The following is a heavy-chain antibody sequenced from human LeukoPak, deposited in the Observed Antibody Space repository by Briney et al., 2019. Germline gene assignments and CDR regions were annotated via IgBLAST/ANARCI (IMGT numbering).Heavy chain of an antibody. CDR2: IRYNGNDQ. J-gene: IGHJ4*02. Sequence: GGSLRLSCAASGFTFSTYGMQWVRQAPGKGLEWVAFIRYNGNDQYYADSVRGRFTISRDNSNNVVSLQMNSLRAEDTAVYYCARILDSAWGELGYWGQGTLVTVSS. CDR1: GFTFSTYG. V-gene: IGHV3-30*02. CDR3: ARILDSAWGELGY. D-gene: IGHD6-19*01.